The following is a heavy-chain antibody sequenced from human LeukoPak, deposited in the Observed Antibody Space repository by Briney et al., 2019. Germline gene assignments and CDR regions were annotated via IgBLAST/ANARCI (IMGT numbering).Heavy chain of an antibody. Sequence: GGSLRLSCAASGFTFSSYSMNWVRQAPGKGLEWVSGISWNSGSIGYADSVKGRFTISRDNAKNSLYLQMNSLRAEDTALYYCAKDMGGEVVVTGYAFDIWGQGTMVTVSS. J-gene: IGHJ3*02. D-gene: IGHD3-22*01. V-gene: IGHV3-9*01. CDR2: ISWNSGSI. CDR1: GFTFSSYS. CDR3: AKDMGGEVVVTGYAFDI.